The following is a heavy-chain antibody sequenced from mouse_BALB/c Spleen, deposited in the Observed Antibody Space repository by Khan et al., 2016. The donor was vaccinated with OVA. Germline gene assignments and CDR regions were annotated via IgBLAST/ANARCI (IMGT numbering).Heavy chain of an antibody. CDR2: INPGSGGT. V-gene: IGHV1-54*01. CDR1: EYAFTNYL. J-gene: IGHJ3*01. D-gene: IGHD3-1*01. CDR3: TRGGFGGFAY. Sequence: QVRLQQSGAELVRPGTSVKVSCKASEYAFTNYLIEWVKQRPGQGLEWIGVINPGSGGTNYNEKFKGKATLTADKSSSTAYMQLSSLTSDVSAVYFCTRGGFGGFAYWGQGTLVTVSA.